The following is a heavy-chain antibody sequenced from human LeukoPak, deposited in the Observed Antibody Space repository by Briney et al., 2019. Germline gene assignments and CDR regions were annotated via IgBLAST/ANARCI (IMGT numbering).Heavy chain of an antibody. J-gene: IGHJ4*02. CDR1: GLTFSSSW. CDR2: IKQDGSKK. D-gene: IGHD5-24*01. CDR3: TRVGYIDEGIDY. V-gene: IGHV3-7*04. Sequence: GGPLRLSCAVSGLTFSSSWMDWVRQAPGKGLEWVANIKQDGSKKSYVDSVKGRFTISRDNAKNSLYLQMNSLRAEDTAIYYCTRVGYIDEGIDYWGQGTLVSVSS.